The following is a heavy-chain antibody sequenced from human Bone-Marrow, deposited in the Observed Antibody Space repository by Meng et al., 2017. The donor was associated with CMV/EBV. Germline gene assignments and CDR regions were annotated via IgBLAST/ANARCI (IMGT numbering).Heavy chain of an antibody. V-gene: IGHV3-30*03. CDR1: GFSFSTYA. D-gene: IGHD3-3*01. J-gene: IGHJ6*02. CDR3: VRDDYDFWNGYTDYYGMDV. Sequence: GGSLRLSCAASGFSFSTYAMHWVRQAPGKGLEWMTVISYDGSDKSYADSVQGRLTSSRDNSKNTVYLQMNSLRVEDTAVYYCVRDDYDFWNGYTDYYGMDVWGQGTTVTVSS. CDR2: ISYDGSDK.